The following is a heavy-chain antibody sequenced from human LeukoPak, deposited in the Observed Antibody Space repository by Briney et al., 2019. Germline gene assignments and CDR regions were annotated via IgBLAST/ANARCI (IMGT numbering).Heavy chain of an antibody. V-gene: IGHV1-18*01. CDR1: GYTFTTYG. CDR2: INTQTDQT. J-gene: IGHJ4*02. CDR3: ARHYSSDPFDY. D-gene: IGHD6-19*01. Sequence: ASMKVSCKASGYTFTTYGISWVRQAPGQGLEWMGWINTQTDQTYYAQKVQGRVTMATDRSTSTAYLELRSLGSDDTAVYYCARHYSSDPFDYWGQGTLVTVSS.